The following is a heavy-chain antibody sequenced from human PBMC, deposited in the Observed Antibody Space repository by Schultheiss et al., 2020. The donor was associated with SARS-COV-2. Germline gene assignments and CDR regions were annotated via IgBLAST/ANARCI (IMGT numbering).Heavy chain of an antibody. CDR3: ARAYGDYGVAEYFQH. V-gene: IGHV1-18*01. J-gene: IGHJ1*01. Sequence: ASVKVSCKASGGTFSSYAISWVRQAPGQGLEWVGWISAYNGNTNYAQKLQGRVTMTTDTSTSTAYMELRSLRSDDTAVYYCARAYGDYGVAEYFQHWGQGTLVTVSS. CDR2: ISAYNGNT. D-gene: IGHD4-17*01. CDR1: GGTFSSYA.